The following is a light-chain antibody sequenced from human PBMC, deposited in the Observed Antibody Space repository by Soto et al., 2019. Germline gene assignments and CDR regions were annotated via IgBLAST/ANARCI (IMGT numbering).Light chain of an antibody. CDR3: SSYTSSSTPYV. CDR2: EVT. V-gene: IGLV2-14*01. CDR1: SSDVGPYNS. J-gene: IGLJ1*01. Sequence: QSVLTQPASVSGSPGQSITISCTGISSDVGPYNSVSWYQHHPGKAPKLMIYEVTNRPSGVFNRFSGSKSGNTASLTISGLQAEDEADYYCSSYTSSSTPYVFGTGTKVTV.